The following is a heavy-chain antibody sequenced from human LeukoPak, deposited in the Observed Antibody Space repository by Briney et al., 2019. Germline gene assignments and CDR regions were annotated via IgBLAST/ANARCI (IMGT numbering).Heavy chain of an antibody. J-gene: IGHJ4*02. CDR3: ARHVARYCSNTSCYRLLGDRQYYFDY. V-gene: IGHV4-4*02. D-gene: IGHD2-2*01. Sequence: SGTLSLTCAVSGGSISSSNWWSWVRQPPGKGLEWIGEIYHSGSTNYNPSLKSRVTISVDKSKNQFSLKLSSVTAADTAVYYCARHVARYCSNTSCYRLLGDRQYYFDYWGQGTLVTVSS. CDR2: IYHSGST. CDR1: GGSISSSNW.